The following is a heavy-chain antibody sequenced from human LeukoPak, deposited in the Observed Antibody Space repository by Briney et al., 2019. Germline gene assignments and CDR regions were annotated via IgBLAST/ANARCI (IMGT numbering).Heavy chain of an antibody. V-gene: IGHV3-15*01. J-gene: IGHJ4*02. CDR3: TTVEGSYYDILTGPGTFDY. CDR1: GFTFSNAW. CDR2: IKSKTDGWTT. Sequence: PGGSLRLSCAASGFTFSNAWMSWVRQAPGKGLEWVGRIKSKTDGWTTDYAAPVKGRFTISRDDSKNTLYLQINSLKTEDTAVYYCTTVEGSYYDILTGPGTFDYWGQGTLVTVSS. D-gene: IGHD3-9*01.